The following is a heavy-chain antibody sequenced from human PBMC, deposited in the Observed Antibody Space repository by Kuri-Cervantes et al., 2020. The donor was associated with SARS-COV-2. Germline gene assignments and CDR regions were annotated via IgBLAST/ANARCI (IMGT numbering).Heavy chain of an antibody. CDR3: ARYGSGWRFDY. Sequence: GSLRLSCAVYGGSFSDYYWSWVHQPPGKGLEWIGEINHSGNTNYDPSLKSRVTISVDTSKNQFSLKLSSVTAADTAVYYCARYGSGWRFDYWGQGTLVTVSS. J-gene: IGHJ4*02. D-gene: IGHD6-19*01. V-gene: IGHV4-34*01. CDR1: GGSFSDYY. CDR2: INHSGNT.